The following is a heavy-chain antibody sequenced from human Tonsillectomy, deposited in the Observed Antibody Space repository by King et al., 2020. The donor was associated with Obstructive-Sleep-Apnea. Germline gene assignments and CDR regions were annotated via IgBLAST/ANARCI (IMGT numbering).Heavy chain of an antibody. D-gene: IGHD3-16*01. CDR1: GVSISGGGYY. Sequence: VQLQESGPGLGKPSQTLSLTCSVSGVSISGGGYYWTWIRHNPGKGLEWIGHIYYSGGSYYNPSLKGRATISVDSSENQFSLKLRSVTAADTAIYYCARGDPLRFWGQGTLVSVSS. CDR2: IYYSGGS. J-gene: IGHJ4*02. CDR3: ARGDPLRF. V-gene: IGHV4-31*03.